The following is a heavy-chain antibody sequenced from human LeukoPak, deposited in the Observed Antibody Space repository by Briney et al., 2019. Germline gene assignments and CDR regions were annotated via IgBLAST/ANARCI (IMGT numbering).Heavy chain of an antibody. Sequence: GGSLRLSCAASGFTFSRFWMSWVRQAPGKGLEWVANIKRDGSEKYYVDSVKGRFTISRDNAKNSLYLLMNSLRAEDTAVFYCARDGTYTDYDPDFDIWGQGTLVTVSS. J-gene: IGHJ4*02. CDR3: ARDGTYTDYDPDFDI. D-gene: IGHD5-12*01. V-gene: IGHV3-7*04. CDR2: IKRDGSEK. CDR1: GFTFSRFW.